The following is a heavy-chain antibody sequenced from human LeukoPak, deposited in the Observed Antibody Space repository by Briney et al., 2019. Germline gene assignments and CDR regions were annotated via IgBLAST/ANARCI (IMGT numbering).Heavy chain of an antibody. V-gene: IGHV4-4*02. D-gene: IGHD1-26*01. CDR2: IYHSGST. J-gene: IGHJ4*02. CDR1: GGSISSSNW. Sequence: ASGTLSLTCAVSGGSISSSNWWSWVRQPPGKGLEWIGEIYHSGSTNYNPSLKSRVTISVDKSKNQFSLKLSSVTAADTAVYYCARVFSGSYPGLFDYWGQGTLATVSS. CDR3: ARVFSGSYPGLFDY.